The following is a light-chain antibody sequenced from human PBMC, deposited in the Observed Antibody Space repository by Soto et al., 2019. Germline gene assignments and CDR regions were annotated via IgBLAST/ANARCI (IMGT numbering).Light chain of an antibody. CDR3: QQYGGSPPLT. Sequence: EIVLTQSPGTLSLSPGERATLSCRASQSVSSSYLAWYQQKPGQAPRLLIYGASNRVTGIPDRFSGSGSGTELTLTISRMEPEDFAVYYCQQYGGSPPLTFGGGTKVELK. CDR1: QSVSSSY. J-gene: IGKJ4*01. CDR2: GAS. V-gene: IGKV3-20*01.